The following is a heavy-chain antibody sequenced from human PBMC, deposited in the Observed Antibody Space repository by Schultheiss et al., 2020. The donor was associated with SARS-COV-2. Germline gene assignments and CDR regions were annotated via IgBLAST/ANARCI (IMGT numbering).Heavy chain of an antibody. CDR2: IYSGGST. Sequence: GGSLRLSCAASGFTFSRSVMSWVRQAPGKGLEWVAVIYSGGSTYYADSVKGRFTISRDSSKNTLYLQMNSLRAEDTAVYYCAKGYYSASWYENWFDPWGQGTLVTVSS. V-gene: IGHV3-66*02. D-gene: IGHD6-13*01. J-gene: IGHJ5*02. CDR1: GFTFSRSV. CDR3: AKGYYSASWYENWFDP.